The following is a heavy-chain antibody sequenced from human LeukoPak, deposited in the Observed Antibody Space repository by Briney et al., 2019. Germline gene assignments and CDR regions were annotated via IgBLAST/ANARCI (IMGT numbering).Heavy chain of an antibody. CDR3: ARSVGGDDYFDY. D-gene: IGHD3-16*01. J-gene: IGHJ4*02. CDR2: INPNSGGT. CDR1: GYTFTGYY. V-gene: IGHV1-2*02. Sequence: ASVKVSCKASGYTFTGYYMHWVRQAPGQGLEWMGWINPNSGGTNYAQKFQGRVTMTRDTSISTAYMELSRLRSDDTAVYYCARSVGGDDYFDYWGQGTLVIVSS.